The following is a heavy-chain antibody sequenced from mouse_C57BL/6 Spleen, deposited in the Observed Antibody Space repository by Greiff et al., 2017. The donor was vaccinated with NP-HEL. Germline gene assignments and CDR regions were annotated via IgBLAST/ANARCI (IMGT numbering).Heavy chain of an antibody. J-gene: IGHJ3*01. Sequence: EVKLVESGGDLVKPGGSLKLSCAASGFTFSSYGMSWVRQTPDKRLEWVATISSGGSYTYYPDSVKGRFTTSRDNAKNTLYLQMSSLKSEDTAMYYCERQGYDYGRNWFAYWGQGTLVTVSA. CDR2: ISSGGSYT. V-gene: IGHV5-6*01. CDR1: GFTFSSYG. CDR3: ERQGYDYGRNWFAY. D-gene: IGHD2-4*01.